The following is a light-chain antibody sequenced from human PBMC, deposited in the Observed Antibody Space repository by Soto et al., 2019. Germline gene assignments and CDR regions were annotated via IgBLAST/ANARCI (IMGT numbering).Light chain of an antibody. V-gene: IGKV1-39*01. CDR3: QPSYSTFT. Sequence: DIQMTQSQSSLSASVGDRVTITCRASQSISSYLTWYQQKPGKAPKILIYAASRLQSGVPPRFSGGGSGTDLTLTSSSLQPEDFATYYWQPSYSTFTFGPGTKVDIK. CDR1: QSISSY. CDR2: AAS. J-gene: IGKJ3*01.